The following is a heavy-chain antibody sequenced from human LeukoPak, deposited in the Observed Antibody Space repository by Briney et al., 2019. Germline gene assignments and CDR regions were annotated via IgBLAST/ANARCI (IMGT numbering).Heavy chain of an antibody. D-gene: IGHD3-10*01. CDR2: INPSGGNT. J-gene: IGHJ3*02. CDR3: ARGVEGSGKSHAFDI. CDR1: GYTFISYY. V-gene: IGHV1-46*01. Sequence: GASVKVSCKASGYTFISYYMHWVRQAPGQGLEWMGIINPSGGNTIYAQKFQGRVTMTRDTSTNTVYMELSRLRSEDTAVYYCARGVEGSGKSHAFDIWGQGTMVTVSS.